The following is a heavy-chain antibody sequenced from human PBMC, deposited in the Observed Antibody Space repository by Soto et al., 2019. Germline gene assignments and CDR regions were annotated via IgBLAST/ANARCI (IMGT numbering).Heavy chain of an antibody. Sequence: GFLSLSCAASGFTVRSIDRRSVSQAPEKGLEWVSVIYSGGSTYYADSVKGRFTISRDNSKNTLYLQMNSLRAEDTAVYYCARDPVNYGPPGWDYYMAGWGKGTTVTVSS. CDR3: ARDPVNYGPPGWDYYMAG. V-gene: IGHV3-66*01. CDR2: IYSGGST. J-gene: IGHJ6*03. CDR1: GFTVRSID. D-gene: IGHD4-17*01.